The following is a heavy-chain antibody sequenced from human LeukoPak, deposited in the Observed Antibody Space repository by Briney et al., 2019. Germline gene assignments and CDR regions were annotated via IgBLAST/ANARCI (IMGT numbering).Heavy chain of an antibody. V-gene: IGHV4-39*01. J-gene: IGHJ5*02. D-gene: IGHD2-15*01. Sequence: SETLSLTCTVSGGPISSSSYYWGWIRQPPGKGLEWIGSIYYSGSTYYNPSLKSRVTISVDTSKNQFSLKLSSVTAADTAVYYCARMVVVAATADWFDPWGQGTLVTVSS. CDR3: ARMVVVAATADWFDP. CDR1: GGPISSSSYY. CDR2: IYYSGST.